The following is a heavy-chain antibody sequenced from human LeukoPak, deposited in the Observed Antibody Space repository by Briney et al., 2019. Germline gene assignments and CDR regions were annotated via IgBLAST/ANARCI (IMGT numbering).Heavy chain of an antibody. Sequence: GGSLRLSCAASGFTFSSYEMNWVRQAPGKGLEWVSYISSSGSTICYADSVKGRFTISRDNAKNSLYLQMNSLRAEDTAVYYCARDPGYYYMDVWGKGTTVTVSS. J-gene: IGHJ6*03. V-gene: IGHV3-48*03. CDR1: GFTFSSYE. CDR3: ARDPGYYYMDV. CDR2: ISSSGSTI.